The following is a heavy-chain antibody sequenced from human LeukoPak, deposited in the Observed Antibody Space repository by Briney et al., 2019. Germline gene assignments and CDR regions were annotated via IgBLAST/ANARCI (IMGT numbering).Heavy chain of an antibody. CDR1: GFTFSSYG. V-gene: IGHV3-23*01. J-gene: IGHJ4*02. Sequence: GGTLRLSCAASGFTFSSYGMSWVRQAPGKGLEWVSAISGSGGSTYYADSVKGRFTISRDNSKNTLYLQMNSLRAEDTAVYYCAKAKYSSSWYIHDYWGQGTLVTVSS. CDR3: AKAKYSSSWYIHDY. D-gene: IGHD6-13*01. CDR2: ISGSGGST.